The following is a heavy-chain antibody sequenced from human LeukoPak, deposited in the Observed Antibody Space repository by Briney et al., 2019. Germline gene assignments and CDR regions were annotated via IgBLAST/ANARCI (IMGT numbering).Heavy chain of an antibody. CDR2: INPNSGGT. D-gene: IGHD3-22*01. CDR1: GYTFTGYY. Sequence: ASVKVSCKAPGYTFTGYYMHWVRQAPGQGLEWMGWINPNSGGTNYAQKFQGRVTMTRDTSISTAYMELSRLRSDDTAVYYCARGGLYYYDSSGADYWGQGTLVTVSS. J-gene: IGHJ4*02. V-gene: IGHV1-2*02. CDR3: ARGGLYYYDSSGADY.